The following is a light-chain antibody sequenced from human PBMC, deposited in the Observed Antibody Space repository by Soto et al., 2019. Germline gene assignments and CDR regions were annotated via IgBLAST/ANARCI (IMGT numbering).Light chain of an antibody. Sequence: IEMTQSPASLSASVGDRVTITCRASQTIATYLNWFQHKSGRAPKLLIYTSSSVNSGVSSRFRGSGSGTDFTLNINDVQPEDSATYYCQQSYSSLGTFGAGTKVELK. CDR3: QQSYSSLGT. CDR1: QTIATY. CDR2: TSS. J-gene: IGKJ4*01. V-gene: IGKV1-39*01.